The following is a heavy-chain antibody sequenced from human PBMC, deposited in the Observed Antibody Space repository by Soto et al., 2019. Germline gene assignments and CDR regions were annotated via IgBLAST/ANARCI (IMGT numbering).Heavy chain of an antibody. CDR3: ARHFAGRDFDL. Sequence: QVQLQESDSGLVKPSQTLSLTCAVSGGSISSGDYSWSWIRQPPGKGLEWIAYIYHSGSTYYNPSLKSRVTISVDRSENQVSLKLSSVTAADTAMYYCARHFAGRDFDLWGRGTLVTVSS. CDR1: GGSISSGDYS. V-gene: IGHV4-30-2*01. CDR2: IYHSGST. J-gene: IGHJ2*01. D-gene: IGHD2-21*01.